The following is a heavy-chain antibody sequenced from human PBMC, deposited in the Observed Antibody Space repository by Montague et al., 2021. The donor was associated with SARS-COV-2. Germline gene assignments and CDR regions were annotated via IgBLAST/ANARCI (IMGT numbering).Heavy chain of an antibody. CDR3: ARHALNAYSSAWAFGFDY. V-gene: IGHV4-59*08. D-gene: IGHD6-6*01. J-gene: IGHJ4*02. CDR2: IYYSGST. Sequence: SETLSLTCTVSDGSISSYYWSWIRQPPGKGLEWIGYIYYSGSTNYNPSLKSRVTISVDTSKNQLSLKLSSVTAADTAVYYCARHALNAYSSAWAFGFDYWGQGTLVTVSS. CDR1: DGSISSYY.